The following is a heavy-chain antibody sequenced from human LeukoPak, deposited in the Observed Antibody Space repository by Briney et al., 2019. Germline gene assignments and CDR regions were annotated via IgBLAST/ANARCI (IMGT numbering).Heavy chain of an antibody. V-gene: IGHV3-23*01. CDR1: GFTFSSFA. J-gene: IGHJ4*02. CDR3: ANNFRHSGSYYGFDY. Sequence: GGSLRLSCAASGFTFSSFAMTWVRQAPGKGLEWVSVISGSGGNTYYADSVKGRFTISRNNSKSTLYLQMSSLRAEDTAVYYCANNFRHSGSYYGFDYWGQGALVTVSS. D-gene: IGHD1-26*01. CDR2: ISGSGGNT.